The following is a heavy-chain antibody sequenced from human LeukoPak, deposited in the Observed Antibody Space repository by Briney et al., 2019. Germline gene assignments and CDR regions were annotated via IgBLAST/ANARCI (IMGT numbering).Heavy chain of an antibody. D-gene: IGHD2-2*02. CDR1: GYSFTSYW. CDR3: ARLDIVVVPAATPQSYYYYYYMDV. J-gene: IGHJ6*03. V-gene: IGHV5-51*01. Sequence: GESLQISCKGSGYSFTSYWIGWVRQLPGKGLEWMGIIYPGDSDTRYSPSFQGQVTISADKSISTAYLQWSSLKASDTAMYYCARLDIVVVPAATPQSYYYYYYMDVWGKGTTVTVSS. CDR2: IYPGDSDT.